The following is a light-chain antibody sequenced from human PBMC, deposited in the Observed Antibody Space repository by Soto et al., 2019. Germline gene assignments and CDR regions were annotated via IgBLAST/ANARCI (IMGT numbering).Light chain of an antibody. CDR2: YDS. CDR3: QVWDSRSDHVV. Sequence: SYELTQPPSVSVAPGKTARITCGGNNIGSKSVHWYQQKPGQAPVLVIYYDSVRPSGIPERFSGSNSGNTATLTISRVEAGDEADYYCQVWDSRSDHVVFGGGTKVTVL. V-gene: IGLV3-21*04. J-gene: IGLJ2*01. CDR1: NIGSKS.